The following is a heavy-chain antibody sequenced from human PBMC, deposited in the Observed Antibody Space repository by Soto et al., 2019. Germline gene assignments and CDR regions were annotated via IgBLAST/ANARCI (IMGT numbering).Heavy chain of an antibody. CDR3: ARGAYDILTGYYRFSYYYGMDV. Sequence: QVPLVQSGAEVKKPGSSVKVSCKASGGTFSSYAISWVRQAPGQGLEWMGGIIPIFGTANYAQKFQGRVTITADESTSTAYMELSSLRAEDTAVYYCARGAYDILTGYYRFSYYYGMDVWGQGTTVTVSS. D-gene: IGHD3-9*01. V-gene: IGHV1-69*01. CDR1: GGTFSSYA. J-gene: IGHJ6*02. CDR2: IIPIFGTA.